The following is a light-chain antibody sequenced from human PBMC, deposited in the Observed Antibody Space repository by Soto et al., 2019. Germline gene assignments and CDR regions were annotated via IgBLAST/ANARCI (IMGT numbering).Light chain of an antibody. Sequence: QSALTQPASVSGSPGQSITISCTGTSSDVGGYNFVSWYQHHPGKAPKLMIYDVSNRPSGVSNRFSGSRSGNTASLTISGLQAEDEADYYCSSYTNSITVVLFGGGTKLTVL. CDR2: DVS. CDR3: SSYTNSITVVL. V-gene: IGLV2-14*03. CDR1: SSDVGGYNF. J-gene: IGLJ2*01.